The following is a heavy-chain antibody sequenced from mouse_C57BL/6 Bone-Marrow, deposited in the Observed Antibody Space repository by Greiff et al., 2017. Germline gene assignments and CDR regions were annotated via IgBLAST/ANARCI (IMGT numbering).Heavy chain of an antibody. CDR2: IYPGSGST. D-gene: IGHD2-5*01. V-gene: IGHV1-55*01. CDR3: ARPYYSNYWYFDV. J-gene: IGHJ1*03. Sequence: VQLQQPGAELVKPGASVKMSCKASGYTFTSYWITWVKQRPGQGLEWIGDIYPGSGSTNYNEKFKSKATLTVNTSSSTAYMQLSSLTSEDSAVYYCARPYYSNYWYFDVWGTGTTVTVSS. CDR1: GYTFTSYW.